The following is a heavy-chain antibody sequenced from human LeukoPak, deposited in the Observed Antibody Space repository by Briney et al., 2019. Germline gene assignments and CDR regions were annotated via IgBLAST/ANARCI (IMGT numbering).Heavy chain of an antibody. Sequence: GRSLRLSCAASGFTFSSYAMHWVRQAPGKGLEWVAVISYDGSNKYYADSVKGRFTISRDNSKNTLYLQMNSLRAEDTAVYYCARGRHTWSHSSSWPRMGPGAFDIWGQGTMVTVSS. CDR2: ISYDGSNK. J-gene: IGHJ3*02. D-gene: IGHD6-13*01. CDR1: GFTFSSYA. V-gene: IGHV3-30-3*01. CDR3: ARGRHTWSHSSSWPRMGPGAFDI.